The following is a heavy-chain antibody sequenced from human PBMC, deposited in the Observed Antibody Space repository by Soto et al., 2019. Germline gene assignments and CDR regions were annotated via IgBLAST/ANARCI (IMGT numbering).Heavy chain of an antibody. J-gene: IGHJ3*02. CDR3: ARGTGYGDYGYRSGDAFDI. CDR2: INHSGST. Sequence: PSETLSLTCAVYGGSFSGYYWSWIRQPPGKGLEWIGEINHSGSTNYNPSLKSRVTISVDTSKNQFSLKLSSVTAADTAVYYCARGTGYGDYGYRSGDAFDIWGQGTMVTVSS. V-gene: IGHV4-34*01. CDR1: GGSFSGYY. D-gene: IGHD4-17*01.